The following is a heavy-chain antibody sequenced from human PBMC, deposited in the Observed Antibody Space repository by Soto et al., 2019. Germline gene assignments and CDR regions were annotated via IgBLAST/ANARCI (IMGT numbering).Heavy chain of an antibody. Sequence: QVQLVQSGAEVKNPGASVKVSCKTSGYSFTSYYVHCVRQATGQGLESLGFIHTNTGRTKYAHKLQGRVTTTSDTSSTTAYMELNRLTSDAAAMYYCARVEGSASAAGDWGQGTLVTVST. CDR2: IHTNTGRT. CDR3: ARVEGSASAAGD. J-gene: IGHJ4*02. D-gene: IGHD2-2*01. CDR1: GYSFTSYY. V-gene: IGHV1-2*07.